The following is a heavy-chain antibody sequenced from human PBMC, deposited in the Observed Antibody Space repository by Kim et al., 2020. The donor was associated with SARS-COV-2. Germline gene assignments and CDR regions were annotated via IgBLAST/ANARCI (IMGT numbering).Heavy chain of an antibody. CDR1: GFTFSSYS. J-gene: IGHJ4*02. Sequence: GGSLRLSCAASGFTFSSYSIHWVRQAPGKGLEWVAVVSADGSEKYYADSVKGRFTISRDKSKNTVSVQMNSLRAEDTAVYYCAREFLAGSYFGYWGQGTLVTVSS. D-gene: IGHD1-26*01. CDR2: VSADGSEK. V-gene: IGHV3-30*04. CDR3: AREFLAGSYFGY.